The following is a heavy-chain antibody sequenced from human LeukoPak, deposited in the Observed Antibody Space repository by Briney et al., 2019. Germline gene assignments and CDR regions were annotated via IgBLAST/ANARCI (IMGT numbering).Heavy chain of an antibody. CDR3: ARGAANDY. J-gene: IGHJ4*02. CDR1: GYTFTSYG. V-gene: IGHV1-18*01. D-gene: IGHD6-13*01. CDR2: ISAHNGNT. Sequence: EASVKVSCKASGYTFTSYGTSWVRQAPGQGLEWMGWISAHNGNTNYARKFQGRVTMTTDTSTSTAYMELRSLRSDDTAVYYCARGAANDYWGQGTLVTVSS.